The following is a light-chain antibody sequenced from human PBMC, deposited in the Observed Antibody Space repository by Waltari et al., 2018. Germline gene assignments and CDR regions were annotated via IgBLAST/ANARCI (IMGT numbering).Light chain of an antibody. Sequence: QSALTQPASVSGSPGQSITISSTGTSSDVGGFNYVSWYQQHPGKAPKLMIYDVSNRPSGVSNRFSGSKSGNTASLTISGLQAEDEAHYYCSSYISSDTLELFGGGTSLTV. J-gene: IGLJ2*01. CDR3: SSYISSDTLEL. CDR1: SSDVGGFNY. V-gene: IGLV2-14*03. CDR2: DVS.